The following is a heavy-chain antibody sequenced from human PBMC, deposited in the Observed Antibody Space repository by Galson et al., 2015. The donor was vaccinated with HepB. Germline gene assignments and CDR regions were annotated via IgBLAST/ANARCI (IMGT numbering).Heavy chain of an antibody. V-gene: IGHV2-5*01. CDR1: GSSLSTSGVG. CDR2: FYWNDAK. Sequence: PALVKPTQTLTLTCTFSGSSLSTSGVGVGWIRQPPGKALEWLALFYWNDAKRYSPSLQSRLTLTKDTSKNQVVLTMTNMDPVDTATYYCAHRCSSTSCQRGNWFDPWGQGTLVTVSS. J-gene: IGHJ5*02. CDR3: AHRCSSTSCQRGNWFDP. D-gene: IGHD2-2*01.